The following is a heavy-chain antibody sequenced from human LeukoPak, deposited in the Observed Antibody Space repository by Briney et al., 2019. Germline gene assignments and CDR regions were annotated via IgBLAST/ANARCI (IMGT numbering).Heavy chain of an antibody. Sequence: GGSLRLSCAASGFTFSSYWMHWVRQAPGKGLVWVSRINSDGSTTRYADSVKGRFTISRDNAKNTLYLQMNSLRAEDTAVYYCARVDPKVPGDHSWGQGTLVTVSS. D-gene: IGHD2-2*03. CDR3: ARVDPKVPGDHS. V-gene: IGHV3-74*01. CDR1: GFTFSSYW. CDR2: INSDGSTT. J-gene: IGHJ4*02.